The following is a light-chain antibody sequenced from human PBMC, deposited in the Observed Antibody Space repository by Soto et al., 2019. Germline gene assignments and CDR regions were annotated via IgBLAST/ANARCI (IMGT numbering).Light chain of an antibody. Sequence: QSALTQSRSVAGSPGQSVTISCTGTSSDVGYYDFVSWYQQHPGKAPKLIIYDVSTRPSGVPNRFSGSKSGNTASLTISGLQAEDEAHYYCCSYAGSSTPVLFGGGTKLTVL. V-gene: IGLV2-11*01. J-gene: IGLJ2*01. CDR3: CSYAGSSTPVL. CDR2: DVS. CDR1: SSDVGYYDF.